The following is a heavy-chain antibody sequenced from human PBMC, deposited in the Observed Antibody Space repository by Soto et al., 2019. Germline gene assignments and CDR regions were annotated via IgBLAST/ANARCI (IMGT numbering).Heavy chain of an antibody. Sequence: SETLSLTCTVSGGSISSYYWSWIRQPPGKGLEWIGYIYYSGSTNYNPSLKSRVTISVDTSKNQFSLKLSSVTAADTAVYYFARSRLDIVVVPAALLFDYWGQGTLVTVSS. CDR3: ARSRLDIVVVPAALLFDY. CDR2: IYYSGST. V-gene: IGHV4-59*08. J-gene: IGHJ4*02. D-gene: IGHD2-2*01. CDR1: GGSISSYY.